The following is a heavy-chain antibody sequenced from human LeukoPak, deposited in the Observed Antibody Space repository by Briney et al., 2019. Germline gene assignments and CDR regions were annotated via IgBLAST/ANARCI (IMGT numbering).Heavy chain of an antibody. Sequence: PGGSLRLSCAASGFAFSDHYMHWVRQAPGKGLEYVSVISSNGGSTYYANSVKGRFTISRDNSKNTLYLQMGSLRAEDMAVYYCARRFGDPTYMDVWGQGTTVTVSS. V-gene: IGHV3-64*01. CDR1: GFAFSDHY. J-gene: IGHJ6*02. CDR2: ISSNGGST. CDR3: ARRFGDPTYMDV. D-gene: IGHD3-10*01.